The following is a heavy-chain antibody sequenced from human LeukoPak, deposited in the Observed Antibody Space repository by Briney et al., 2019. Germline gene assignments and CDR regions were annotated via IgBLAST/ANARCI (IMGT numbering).Heavy chain of an antibody. Sequence: SETLSLTCAVYGGSFSGYYWSWIRQPPGKGLEWIGSIYYSGSTYYNPSLKSRVTISVDTSKNQFSLKLSSVTAADTAVYYCARAVGSFDWLPLFDYWGQGALVTVSS. CDR3: ARAVGSFDWLPLFDY. CDR1: GGSFSGYY. CDR2: IYYSGST. D-gene: IGHD3-9*01. V-gene: IGHV4-34*01. J-gene: IGHJ4*02.